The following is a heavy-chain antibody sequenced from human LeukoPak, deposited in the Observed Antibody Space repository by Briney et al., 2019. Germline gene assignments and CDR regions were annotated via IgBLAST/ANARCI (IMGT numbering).Heavy chain of an antibody. D-gene: IGHD4-17*01. CDR1: GFTFSGHG. CDR3: ARDRSTVTTWVDY. CDR2: ITGSGATT. V-gene: IGHV3-23*01. J-gene: IGHJ4*02. Sequence: GGSLRLSCAASGFTFSGHGMNWVRQAPGKGLEWVSGITGSGATTYYADSVKGRFTISRDNAKNSLYLQMNSLRAEDTAVYYCARDRSTVTTWVDYWGQGTLVTVSS.